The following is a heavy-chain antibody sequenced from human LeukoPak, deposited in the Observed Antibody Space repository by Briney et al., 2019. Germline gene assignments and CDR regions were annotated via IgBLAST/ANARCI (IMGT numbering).Heavy chain of an antibody. CDR3: AKCTASSWFDY. J-gene: IGHJ4*02. D-gene: IGHD6-13*01. CDR2: INSNGRSA. CDR1: GFTFSSYW. V-gene: IGHV3-74*01. Sequence: GGSLRLSCAASGFTFSSYWMHWVRQVPGKGLVWVSRINSNGRSASYADSVKGRFTISRDNSKNTLYLQMNSLRAEDTAVYYCAKCTASSWFDYWGQGTLVTVSS.